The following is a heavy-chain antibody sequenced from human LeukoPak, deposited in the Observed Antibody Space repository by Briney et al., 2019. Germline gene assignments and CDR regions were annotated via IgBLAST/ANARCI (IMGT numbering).Heavy chain of an antibody. CDR1: GFTVSYNY. V-gene: IGHV3-53*01. J-gene: IGHJ4*02. CDR2: IDSGGTT. D-gene: IGHD2-15*01. Sequence: GGSLRLSCAASGFTVSYNYMSWVRKAPGKGLEWVSLIDSGGTTYYADSVRGRFTISRDNSKNTLYLQMNSLSAEDTAVYYCTRDNYCSGGSCYSDYWGQGTLVTVSS. CDR3: TRDNYCSGGSCYSDY.